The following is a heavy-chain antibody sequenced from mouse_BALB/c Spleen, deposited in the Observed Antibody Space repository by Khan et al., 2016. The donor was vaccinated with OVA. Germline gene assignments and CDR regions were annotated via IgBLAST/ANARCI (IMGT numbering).Heavy chain of an antibody. V-gene: IGHV1-54*01. J-gene: IGHJ3*01. CDR3: SRSGYGFGAY. CDR1: GYAFTDYL. CDR2: NNPGSGGT. D-gene: IGHD3-2*02. Sequence: QVRLQQSGAELVRPGTSVKVSCKASGYAFTDYLIEWLKQRPGQGLEWIGVNNPGSGGTHYNEEFMDRATLTADKSSSTAYMQLSSLTSDDSAVYFCSRSGYGFGAYWGPGTLVTVSA.